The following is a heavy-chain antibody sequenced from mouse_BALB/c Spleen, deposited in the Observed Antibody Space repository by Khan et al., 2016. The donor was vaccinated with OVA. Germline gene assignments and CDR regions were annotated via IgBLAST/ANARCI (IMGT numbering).Heavy chain of an antibody. V-gene: IGHV14-3*02. D-gene: IGHD2-14*01. J-gene: IGHJ2*01. Sequence: VQLQQSGAEIVKPGASVKLSCTASGFNIEDTYMHWVKQRPEQGLEWLGRIDPADGNTKYDPKFQDKATITSDTSSNTVYLHLSSLTFEDSAVYYGVGYEDYWGQGTTLTVSS. CDR3: VGYEDY. CDR2: IDPADGNT. CDR1: GFNIEDTY.